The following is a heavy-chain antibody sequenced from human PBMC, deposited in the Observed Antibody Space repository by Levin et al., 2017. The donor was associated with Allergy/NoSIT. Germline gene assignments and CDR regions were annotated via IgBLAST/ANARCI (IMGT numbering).Heavy chain of an antibody. J-gene: IGHJ4*02. V-gene: IGHV2-70*04. CDR2: IDWDDDK. D-gene: IGHD3-10*01. CDR3: AREAYNGHFDY. Sequence: ASGPTLVKPTQTLTLTCTFSGFSLSTSGMRVSWIRQPPGKALEWLARIDWDDDKFYCTSLKTRLTISKDTSKNQVVLSMTNMDPVDTATYYCAREAYNGHFDYWGQGTLVTVSS. CDR1: GFSLSTSGMR.